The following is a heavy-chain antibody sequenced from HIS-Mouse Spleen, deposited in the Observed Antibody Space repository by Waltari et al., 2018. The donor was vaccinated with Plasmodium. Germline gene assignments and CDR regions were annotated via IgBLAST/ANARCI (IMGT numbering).Heavy chain of an antibody. V-gene: IGHV1-2*02. CDR1: GYTFTGYY. Sequence: QVQLVQAGPELKKPGASVKVSCKASGYTFTGYYMHRFRPPPGKELESKGGINPKSGGKSDEKKLQGSVTMTRDTSISTASMGLSRRGAEETAVYYWARVRGYKAAAGTCVEYFKHWGQGTLVTVSS. D-gene: IGHD6-13*01. CDR2: INPKSGGK. CDR3: ARVRGYKAAAGTCVEYFKH. J-gene: IGHJ1*01.